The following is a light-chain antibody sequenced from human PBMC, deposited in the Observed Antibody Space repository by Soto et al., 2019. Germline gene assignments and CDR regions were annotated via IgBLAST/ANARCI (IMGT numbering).Light chain of an antibody. CDR2: SAS. CDR1: RSVSTN. V-gene: IGKV3-15*01. J-gene: IGKJ4*01. Sequence: EVVMTQSPATLSVSPGEGATLSCRARRSVSTNLAWYQQKPGQAPRLLIYSASTRATGIPARFSGSGSGTEFTLTISSLQSEDAAVYYCQQFNNWPPLTFGGGTKVEIK. CDR3: QQFNNWPPLT.